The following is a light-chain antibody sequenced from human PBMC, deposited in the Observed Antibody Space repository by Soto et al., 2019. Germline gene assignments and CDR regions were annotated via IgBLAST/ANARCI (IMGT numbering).Light chain of an antibody. CDR1: QGITNS. V-gene: IGKV1-9*01. J-gene: IGKJ4*01. CDR2: AAS. Sequence: DIQLTQSPSFLSASVGDRVTITCRASQGITNSLAWYQQKPGKAPNLLIYAASTLQGGVPSRFSGSGSGTDFTLTISSLQPEDCATYYCQQLTSNPLTFGGGTKVEIK. CDR3: QQLTSNPLT.